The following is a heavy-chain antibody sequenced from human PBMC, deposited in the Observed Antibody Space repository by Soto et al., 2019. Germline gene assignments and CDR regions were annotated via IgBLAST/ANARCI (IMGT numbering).Heavy chain of an antibody. CDR1: GYTFTGYY. J-gene: IGHJ5*02. CDR2: INPNSGGT. CDR3: AADYYSCGYYRYKWFDP. D-gene: IGHD3-22*01. Sequence: ASVNVSCKASGYTFTGYYMHWVRQAPGQGLEWMGWINPNSGGTNYAQKFQGRVTMTRDTPISTAYMELSRLRSDDTAVYYCAADYYSCGYYRYKWFDPWGQGTMVTVSS. V-gene: IGHV1-2*02.